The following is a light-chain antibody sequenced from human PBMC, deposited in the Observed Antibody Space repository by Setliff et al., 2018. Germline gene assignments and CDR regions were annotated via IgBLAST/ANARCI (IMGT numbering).Light chain of an antibody. CDR2: DVS. V-gene: IGLV2-14*01. Sequence: QSALTQPASVSGSPGQSITISCTGTSSDVGGYNYVSWYQQHPDKAPKLMISDVSKRPSGVSNRFSGSKSGNTASLTVSGLQAEDEADYYCSSYAGSNTPYVFGTGTKVTVL. CDR1: SSDVGGYNY. CDR3: SSYAGSNTPYV. J-gene: IGLJ1*01.